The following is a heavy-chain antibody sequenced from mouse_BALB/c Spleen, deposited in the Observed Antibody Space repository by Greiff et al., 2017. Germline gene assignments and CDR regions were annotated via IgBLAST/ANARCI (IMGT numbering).Heavy chain of an antibody. CDR1: GYTFTSYW. D-gene: IGHD3-3*01. CDR2: INPSTGYT. V-gene: IGHV1-7*01. J-gene: IGHJ1*01. CDR3: ARRGRGWYFDV. Sequence: QVQLQQSGAELVKPGASVKLSCKASGYTFTSYWMHWVKQRPGQGLEWIGYINPSTGYTEYNQKFKDKATLTADKSSSTAYMQLSSLTSEDSAVYYCARRGRGWYFDVWGAGTTVTVSS.